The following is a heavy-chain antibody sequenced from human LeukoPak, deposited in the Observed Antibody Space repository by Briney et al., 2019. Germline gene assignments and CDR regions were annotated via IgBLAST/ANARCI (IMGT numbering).Heavy chain of an antibody. CDR3: AIINHPDGRVY. J-gene: IGHJ4*02. Sequence: GESLKISCQGFGYPFTTSWIGWVRQLPGKGLEWTAIIYAGNSDAKYSPSFQGQVSISTDRSISTAYLHSSSLKASDTAIYYCAIINHPDGRVYWGQGTLVTVSS. CDR1: GYPFTTSW. D-gene: IGHD5-24*01. CDR2: IYAGNSDA. V-gene: IGHV5-51*01.